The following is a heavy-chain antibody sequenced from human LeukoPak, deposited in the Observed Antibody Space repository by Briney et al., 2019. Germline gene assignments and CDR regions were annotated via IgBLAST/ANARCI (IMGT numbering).Heavy chain of an antibody. V-gene: IGHV3-30*18. D-gene: IGHD1-1*01. CDR2: ISYDGSNK. CDR1: GFTFSSYG. CDR3: AKWKSNSDAFDI. J-gene: IGHJ3*02. Sequence: GGSLRLSCAASGFTFSSYGMHWVRQAPGKGLEWVAVISYDGSNKYYADSVKGRFTTSRDNSKNTLYLQMNSLRAEDTAVYYCAKWKSNSDAFDIWGQGTMVTVSS.